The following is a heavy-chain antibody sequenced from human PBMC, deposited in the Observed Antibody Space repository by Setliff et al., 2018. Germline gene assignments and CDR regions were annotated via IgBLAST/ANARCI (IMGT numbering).Heavy chain of an antibody. V-gene: IGHV1-46*02. CDR2: IIPILGSP. Sequence: WASVKVSCKTSGYSFNSYYMHWVRQATGQGLEWMGMIIPILGSPHYAQRFQDRVIITADVSTRTAYMDLSSLRSEDTAIYYCARDSQLGFYYFDSWGRGTLVTVSS. J-gene: IGHJ4*02. D-gene: IGHD1-1*01. CDR3: ARDSQLGFYYFDS. CDR1: GYSFNSYY.